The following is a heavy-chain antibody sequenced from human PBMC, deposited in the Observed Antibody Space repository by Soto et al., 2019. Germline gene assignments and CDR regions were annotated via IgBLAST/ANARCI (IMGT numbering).Heavy chain of an antibody. D-gene: IGHD6-13*01. CDR2: FIPIFGTL. CDR1: GGTFSNFA. V-gene: IGHV1-69*01. Sequence: QVQLVQSGAEVKKPGSSVKVSCKASGGTFSNFAISWVRQAPGQGLEWMGGFIPIFGTLNYAQRFQGRLTISADEYTSTAYMELRRLRAEDTAVYYCARFEQLVLHWGQGTLVTVSS. CDR3: ARFEQLVLH. J-gene: IGHJ1*01.